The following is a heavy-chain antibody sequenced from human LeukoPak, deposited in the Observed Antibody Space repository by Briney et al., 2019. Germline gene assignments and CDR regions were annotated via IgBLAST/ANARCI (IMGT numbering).Heavy chain of an antibody. CDR1: GFTFSNDW. CDR3: ARLIEGAGFDY. Sequence: GGSLRLSCAASGFTFSNDWMSWVRQAPGKGLEWVANIKQDGSEKYYVDSVKGRFIISRDNARNSLYLQMNSLRADDTAVYYCARLIEGAGFDYWGQGTLVTVSS. J-gene: IGHJ4*02. CDR2: IKQDGSEK. V-gene: IGHV3-7*01. D-gene: IGHD6-13*01.